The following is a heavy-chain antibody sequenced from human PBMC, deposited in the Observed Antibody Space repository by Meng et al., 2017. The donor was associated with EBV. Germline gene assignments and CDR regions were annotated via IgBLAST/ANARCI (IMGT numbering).Heavy chain of an antibody. CDR3: ARGRYYGDYFWFDP. CDR2: IYYSGST. Sequence: PPQEADPGLVNPAGILFLPWTVSGCLVSIGSYYWSWIRQPPGKGLEWIGYIYYSGSTNYNPSLKVRVTISVDTSKNQFSLKLSSVTAADTAVYYCARGRYYGDYFWFDPWGQGTLVTVSS. D-gene: IGHD4-17*01. J-gene: IGHJ5*02. V-gene: IGHV4-61*01. CDR1: GCLVSIGSYY.